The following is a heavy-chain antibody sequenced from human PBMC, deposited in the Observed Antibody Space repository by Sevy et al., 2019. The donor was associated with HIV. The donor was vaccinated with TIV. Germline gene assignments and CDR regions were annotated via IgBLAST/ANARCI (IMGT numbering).Heavy chain of an antibody. CDR1: EFTFSVYY. J-gene: IGHJ4*02. CDR2: INSWGTTI. Sequence: GGSLRLSCAASEFTFSVYYMTWIRQAPGKGLELVSYINSWGTTIYYADSVKGRFTISRDNANNSLYLQMNSLRAEGTAVYYCARTVLGPYFDHWGQGTLVTVSS. V-gene: IGHV3-11*01. CDR3: ARTVLGPYFDH. D-gene: IGHD2-8*02.